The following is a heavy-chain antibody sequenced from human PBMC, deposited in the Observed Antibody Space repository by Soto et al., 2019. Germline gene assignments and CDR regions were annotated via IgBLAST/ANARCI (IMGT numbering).Heavy chain of an antibody. Sequence: GGSLRLSCAASGFTFSTYWMSWVRQAPGKGLEWVATINPDGREKYYVDSVKGRFTISRDNAKKSLYLQMNSLTAEDTAVYYCASGGWETLIWGQGTLVTVSS. CDR2: INPDGREK. J-gene: IGHJ4*02. V-gene: IGHV3-7*03. CDR1: GFTFSTYW. D-gene: IGHD1-26*01. CDR3: ASGGWETLI.